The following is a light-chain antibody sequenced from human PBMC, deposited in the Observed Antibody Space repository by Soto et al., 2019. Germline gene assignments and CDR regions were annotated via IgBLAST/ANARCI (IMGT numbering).Light chain of an antibody. Sequence: EIVMTQSPATLSVSPGERATLSCRASQSVSSKLAWYQQKPGQAPRLLIYCASTRATGIPTRFSGSGSGTEFTLTISSLQSEDFAVYSCQQYNSWPLTFGAGTKVEIK. J-gene: IGKJ4*01. CDR2: CAS. V-gene: IGKV3-15*01. CDR1: QSVSSK. CDR3: QQYNSWPLT.